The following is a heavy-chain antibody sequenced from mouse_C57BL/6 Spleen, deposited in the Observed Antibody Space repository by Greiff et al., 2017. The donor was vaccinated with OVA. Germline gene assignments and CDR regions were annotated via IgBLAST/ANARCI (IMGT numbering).Heavy chain of an antibody. D-gene: IGHD4-1*01. Sequence: DVMLVESGGGLVQPGGSLKLSCAASGFTFSDYYMYWVRQTPEKRLEWVAYISNGGGSTYYPDTVKGRFTISRDNAKNTLYLQMSRLKSEDTAMYYCARGGLGLWYFDVWGTGTTVTVSS. V-gene: IGHV5-12*01. CDR2: ISNGGGST. CDR3: ARGGLGLWYFDV. CDR1: GFTFSDYY. J-gene: IGHJ1*03.